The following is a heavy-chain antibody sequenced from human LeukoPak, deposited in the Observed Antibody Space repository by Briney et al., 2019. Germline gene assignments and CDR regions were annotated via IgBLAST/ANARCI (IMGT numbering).Heavy chain of an antibody. CDR1: GGTFSSYA. D-gene: IGHD3-10*01. V-gene: IGHV1-69*01. Sequence: ASVKVSCKASGGTFSSYAISWVRQAPGQGLEWMGGIIPIFGTANYAQKFQGRVTITADESTSTAYMELSSLRSEDTAVYYCARSPTMVRGALNYYYYYMDVWGKGTTVTISS. CDR3: ARSPTMVRGALNYYYYYMDV. CDR2: IIPIFGTA. J-gene: IGHJ6*03.